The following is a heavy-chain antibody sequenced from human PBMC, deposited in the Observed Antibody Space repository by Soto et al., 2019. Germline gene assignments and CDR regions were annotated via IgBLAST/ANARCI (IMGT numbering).Heavy chain of an antibody. CDR3: ASGIHGSSQNINWFDP. Sequence: PSETLSLTCTVSGGSISSGAYFWNWIRQSPGKGLEWLGYISYIGSTYYNPPLKSRLSISRDTSKHQFSLKMTSVIDADTAVYFCASGIHGSSQNINWFDPWGQGTPVTVSS. V-gene: IGHV4-30-4*01. CDR2: ISYIGST. J-gene: IGHJ5*02. CDR1: GGSISSGAYF. D-gene: IGHD1-26*01.